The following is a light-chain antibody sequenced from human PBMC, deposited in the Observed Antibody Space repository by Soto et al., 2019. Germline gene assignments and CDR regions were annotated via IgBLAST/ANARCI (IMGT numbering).Light chain of an antibody. Sequence: QSVLTQPASVSGSPGQSITISCTGTSSDVGAYDFVSWYQQHPDKAPKLMIYEVSNRPSGVSNLFSGSKSVNTATLTISGLQADDEADYYCSSYTSSSTRVFGTGTQLTVL. CDR1: SSDVGAYDF. CDR2: EVS. J-gene: IGLJ1*01. CDR3: SSYTSSSTRV. V-gene: IGLV2-14*03.